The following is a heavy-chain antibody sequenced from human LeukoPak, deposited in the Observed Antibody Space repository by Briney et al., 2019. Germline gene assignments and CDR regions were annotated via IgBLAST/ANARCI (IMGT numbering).Heavy chain of an antibody. CDR2: ISRSSSTI. D-gene: IGHD4-23*01. V-gene: IGHV3-48*01. CDR1: GFTFSSYA. Sequence: GGSLSLSCAGSGFTFSSYAMRWVRQGPGKGLEGVSYISRSSSTIYYADSVKGRFTSYRASSKNTLYLQLSRLRAEDTAVYYCATSSYDSGGIEAPFDYWGQGTLVTVSS. CDR3: ATSSYDSGGIEAPFDY. J-gene: IGHJ4*02.